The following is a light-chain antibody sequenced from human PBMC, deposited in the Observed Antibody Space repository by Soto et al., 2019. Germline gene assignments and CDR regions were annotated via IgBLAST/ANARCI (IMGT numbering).Light chain of an antibody. V-gene: IGKV1-13*02. CDR3: QQSNSYPPT. Sequence: ALQLTQSPSSLSASVGDRVTITCRASQGISSALAWYQQKPGKAPKLLIYDASSLESGVPSRFSGSGSGTDFTLTISSLQPEDFATYYCQQSNSYPPTFGQGTRLEIK. CDR2: DAS. J-gene: IGKJ5*01. CDR1: QGISSA.